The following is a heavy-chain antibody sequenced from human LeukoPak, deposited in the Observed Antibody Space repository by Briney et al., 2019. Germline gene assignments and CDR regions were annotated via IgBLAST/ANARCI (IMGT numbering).Heavy chain of an antibody. CDR1: GGSISSYY. CDR3: ARGEQLASY. Sequence: PSETLSLTCTVSGGSISSYYRSWIRQPPGEGLEWIGYIYYSGSTNYNPSLKSRVTISVDTSKNQFSLKLSSVTAADTAVYYCARGEQLASYWGQGTLVTVSS. D-gene: IGHD6-13*01. J-gene: IGHJ4*02. V-gene: IGHV4-59*01. CDR2: IYYSGST.